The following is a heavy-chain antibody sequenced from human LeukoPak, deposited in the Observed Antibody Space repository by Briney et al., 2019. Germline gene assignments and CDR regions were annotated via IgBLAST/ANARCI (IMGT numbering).Heavy chain of an antibody. CDR1: GFPFSIYG. Sequence: GGSLRLSCAGSGFPFSIYGMNWVRQAPGKGLEWVSAISGSGGSTYYADSVKGRFTIARDNSNNTLYLQMNSLRAEDTAVYYCAKGSRDYGDYAEYYFDYWGQGTLVTVSS. CDR3: AKGSRDYGDYAEYYFDY. J-gene: IGHJ4*02. V-gene: IGHV3-23*01. D-gene: IGHD4-17*01. CDR2: ISGSGGST.